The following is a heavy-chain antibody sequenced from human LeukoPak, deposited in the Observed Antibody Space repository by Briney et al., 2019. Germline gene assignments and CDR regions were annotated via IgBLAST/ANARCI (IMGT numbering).Heavy chain of an antibody. V-gene: IGHV3-53*01. CDR2: IYSGGDT. CDR1: GFTVTSNY. J-gene: IGHJ4*02. D-gene: IGHD2/OR15-2a*01. CDR3: ARDLHGNNPFDY. Sequence: GGSLRLSCATSGFTVTSNYVSWVRQAPGKGLEWVSVIYSGGDTYYTDSVKGRFTISRDNSKNTLYLQRNSLRAEDTAVYYCARDLHGNNPFDYWGQGTLVTVSS.